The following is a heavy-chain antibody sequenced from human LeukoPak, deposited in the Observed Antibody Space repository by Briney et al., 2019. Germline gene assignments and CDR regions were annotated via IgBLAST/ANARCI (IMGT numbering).Heavy chain of an antibody. V-gene: IGHV5-51*01. CDR3: ARAPLSYCSGGSCYSSFDY. CDR1: GYSFTSYW. D-gene: IGHD2-15*01. Sequence: GESLKISCKGSGYSFTSYWIGWVRQIPGKGLECMGIIYPGESDTRYSPSFQGKVTISADKSISTAYLQWSSLKASDTAMYYCARAPLSYCSGGSCYSSFDYWGQGTLVTVSS. CDR2: IYPGESDT. J-gene: IGHJ4*02.